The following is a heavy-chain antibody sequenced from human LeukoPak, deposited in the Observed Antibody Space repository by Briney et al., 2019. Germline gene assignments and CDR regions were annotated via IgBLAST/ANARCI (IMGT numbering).Heavy chain of an antibody. D-gene: IGHD6-13*01. CDR1: GGSFSGSY. CDR2: ITHSGST. J-gene: IGHJ4*02. CDR3: ARGGYSSLYYFDY. V-gene: IGHV4-34*01. Sequence: SETLSLTCAVYGGSFSGSYCGWFRQPPGKGLEWIGEITHSGSTKYNPSLRSRVTISLDTSKNQLSLKLSSVTAADTAVYYCARGGYSSLYYFDYWGQGTLVTVSS.